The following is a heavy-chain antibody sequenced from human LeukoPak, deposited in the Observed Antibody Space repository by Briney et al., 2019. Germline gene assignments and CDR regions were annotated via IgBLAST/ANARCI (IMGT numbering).Heavy chain of an antibody. CDR2: IRSKTYGETT. CDR3: TSFCGGDCFSTASY. J-gene: IGHJ4*02. Sequence: GGSLRLSCTASGFTFGGFAMSWFRQAPGRGLEWVGFIRSKTYGETTEYAASVKGRFTISRDDSKSIAYLQMNSLKTEDTAVYFCTSFCGGDCFSTASYWGQGTLVTVSS. CDR1: GFTFGGFA. V-gene: IGHV3-49*03. D-gene: IGHD2-21*02.